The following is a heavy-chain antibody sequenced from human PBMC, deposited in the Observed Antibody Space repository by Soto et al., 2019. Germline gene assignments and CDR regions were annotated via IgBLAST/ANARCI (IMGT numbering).Heavy chain of an antibody. CDR2: IIPIFGTA. CDR1: GGTFSSYA. Sequence: QVQLVQSGAEVKKPGSSVKVSCKASGGTFSSYAISWVRQAPGQGLEWMGGIIPIFGTANYAQKFQGRVTITADKSTSTAYMELSSLRSEDTAVYYCASSIVVPAAMGYDGMDVWGQGTTVTVSS. CDR3: ASSIVVPAAMGYDGMDV. D-gene: IGHD2-2*01. V-gene: IGHV1-69*06. J-gene: IGHJ6*02.